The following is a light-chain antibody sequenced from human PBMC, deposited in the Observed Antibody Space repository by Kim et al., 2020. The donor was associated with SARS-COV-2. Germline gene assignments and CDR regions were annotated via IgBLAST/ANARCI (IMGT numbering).Light chain of an antibody. Sequence: VSQGTTVSITGSGDKWGDKYVSWYPQRPGQSPALVIYRDNKRPSGIPERFSGSNSGNTATLTISGTHAMDEADYYCQAWDSSTFYVFGTGTKVTVL. CDR1: KWGDKY. CDR2: RDN. J-gene: IGLJ1*01. CDR3: QAWDSSTFYV. V-gene: IGLV3-1*01.